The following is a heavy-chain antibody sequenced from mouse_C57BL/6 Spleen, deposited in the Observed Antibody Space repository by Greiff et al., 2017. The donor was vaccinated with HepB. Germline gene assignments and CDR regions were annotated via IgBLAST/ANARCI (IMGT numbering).Heavy chain of an antibody. CDR3: ARDSSGDFDY. CDR2: IYPGDGDT. CDR1: GYAFSSSW. V-gene: IGHV1-82*01. D-gene: IGHD3-2*02. J-gene: IGHJ2*01. Sequence: VQLQQSGPELVKPGASVKISCKASGYAFSSSWMNWVKQRPGKGLEWIGRIYPGDGDTNYNGKFKGKATLTADKSSSTAYMQLSSLTSADSAVYFCARDSSGDFDYWGQGTTLTVSS.